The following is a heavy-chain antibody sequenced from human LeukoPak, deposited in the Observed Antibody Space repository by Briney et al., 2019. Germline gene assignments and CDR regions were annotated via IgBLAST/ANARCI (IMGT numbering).Heavy chain of an antibody. CDR1: GYTFTSYG. CDR2: ISAYNGNT. V-gene: IGHV1-18*01. CDR3: ASPLSGYYYDSSGRGAFDI. J-gene: IGHJ3*02. D-gene: IGHD3-22*01. Sequence: ASVKVSCKASGYTFTSYGISWVRQAPGQGLEWMGWISAYNGNTNYAQKLQGRVTMTTDTSTSTAYMELRSLRSDDTAVYYCASPLSGYYYDSSGRGAFDIWGQGTMVTVSS.